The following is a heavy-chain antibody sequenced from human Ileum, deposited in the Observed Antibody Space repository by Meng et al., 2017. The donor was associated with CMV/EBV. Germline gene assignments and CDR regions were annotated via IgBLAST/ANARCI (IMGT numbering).Heavy chain of an antibody. Sequence: GESLKISCAASGFTFSSDWMHWVRQAPGKGLMWVARVDSAGSGTSYADSVKGRFTISRDNARSTLYLQMNSLRVEDTAVYYCLLIAGTTEGGVDAFDVWGQGTKVTVSS. CDR3: LLIAGTTEGGVDAFDV. V-gene: IGHV3-74*01. CDR2: VDSAGSGT. J-gene: IGHJ3*01. D-gene: IGHD1-26*01. CDR1: GFTFSSDW.